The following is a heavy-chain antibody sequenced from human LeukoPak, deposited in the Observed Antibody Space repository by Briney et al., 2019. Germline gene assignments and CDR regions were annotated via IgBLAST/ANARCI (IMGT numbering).Heavy chain of an antibody. CDR2: ISGSGSAI. J-gene: IGHJ4*02. V-gene: IGHV3-48*03. CDR1: GFAFSSYE. CDR3: AKDIGSYYDY. Sequence: GGSLRLSCAASGFAFSSYEMNWVRQAPGKGLEWVSYISGSGSAIYYADSVKGRFTISRDNSKNTLYLEMNSLRAEDTAVYYCAKDIGSYYDYWGQGILVTVSS. D-gene: IGHD3-10*01.